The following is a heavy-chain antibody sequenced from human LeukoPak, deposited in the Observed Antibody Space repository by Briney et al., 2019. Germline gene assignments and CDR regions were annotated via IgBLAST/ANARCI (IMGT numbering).Heavy chain of an antibody. J-gene: IGHJ3*02. Sequence: GGSLRLSCAASGFTFSSYSMNWVRQAPGKGLEWVSAISGSGGSTYYADSVKGRFTISRDNSKNTLYLQMNSLRAEDTAVYYCAKPSTRADAFDIWGQGTMVTVSS. CDR1: GFTFSSYS. CDR2: ISGSGGST. D-gene: IGHD2-2*01. CDR3: AKPSTRADAFDI. V-gene: IGHV3-23*01.